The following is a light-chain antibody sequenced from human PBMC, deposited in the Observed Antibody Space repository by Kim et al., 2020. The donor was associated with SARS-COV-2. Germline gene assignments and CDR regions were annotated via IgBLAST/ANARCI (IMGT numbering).Light chain of an antibody. CDR3: QVWDSSSDHPWV. V-gene: IGLV3-21*04. Sequence: GETARITCAGTNIGSKSVHWYQQKPGQAPVLVIYYDSDRPSGIPERFSGSNSGNTATLTISRVEAGDEADYYCQVWDSSSDHPWVFGTGTKVTVL. CDR2: YDS. CDR1: NIGSKS. J-gene: IGLJ1*01.